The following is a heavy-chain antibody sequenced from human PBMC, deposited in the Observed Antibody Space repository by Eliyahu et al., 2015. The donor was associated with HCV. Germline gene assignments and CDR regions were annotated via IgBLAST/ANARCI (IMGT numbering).Heavy chain of an antibody. CDR3: VRSVYSNGYYDY. D-gene: IGHD5-18*01. CDR2: INGDGSTT. J-gene: IGHJ4*02. CDR1: GFTFSGYW. V-gene: IGHV3-74*01. Sequence: EVQVVEAGGGLVQPGGSLRLSCAASGFTFSGYWMHWVRQAPGKGLVWVSGINGDGSTTSYANSVKGRFTIFRDNGKNTLYLQMNSLRAEDTAVYYCVRSVYSNGYYDYWVQGTLVTVSS.